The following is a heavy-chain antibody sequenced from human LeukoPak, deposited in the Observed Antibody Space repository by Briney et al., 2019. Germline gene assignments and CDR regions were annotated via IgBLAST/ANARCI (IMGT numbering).Heavy chain of an antibody. V-gene: IGHV3-30*02. J-gene: IGHJ4*02. CDR1: GFTFSSYG. CDR2: IQNDGSYK. Sequence: GGSLRLSCAASGFTFSSYGMHWVRQAPGKGLEWVTFIQNDGSYKDYADSVKGRFTISRDDSENTLHLQMNSLRAEDTAVYYCAKDTYGLARVTMVGGDYWGQGTLVTVSS. CDR3: AKDTYGLARVTMVGGDY. D-gene: IGHD3-10*02.